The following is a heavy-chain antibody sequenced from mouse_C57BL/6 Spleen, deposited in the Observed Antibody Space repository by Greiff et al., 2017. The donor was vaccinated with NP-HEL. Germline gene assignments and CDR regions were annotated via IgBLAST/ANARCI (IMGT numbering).Heavy chain of an antibody. CDR1: GYTFTDYY. CDR3: ARSLTTVVSWYFDV. V-gene: IGHV1-26*01. CDR2: INPNNGGT. Sequence: EVQLQQSGPELVKPGASVKISCKASGYTFTDYYMNWVKQSHGKSLEWIGDINPNNGGTSYNQKFKGKATLTVDKSSSTAYMELRSLTSEDSAVYYCARSLTTVVSWYFDVWGTGTTVTVSS. J-gene: IGHJ1*03. D-gene: IGHD1-1*01.